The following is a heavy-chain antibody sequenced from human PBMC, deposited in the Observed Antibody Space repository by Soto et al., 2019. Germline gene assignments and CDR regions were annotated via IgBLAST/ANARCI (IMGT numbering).Heavy chain of an antibody. CDR3: ARDGYCSGGSCYLYYFDY. J-gene: IGHJ4*02. V-gene: IGHV4-34*01. CDR1: GGSFSGYY. Sequence: QVQLQQWGAGLLKPSETLSLTCAVYGGSFSGYYWSWIRQPPGKGREWIGEINHSGSTNYNPSLKSRVTISVDTSKNQFSLKLSSVTAADTAVYYCARDGYCSGGSCYLYYFDYWGQGTLVTVSS. D-gene: IGHD2-15*01. CDR2: INHSGST.